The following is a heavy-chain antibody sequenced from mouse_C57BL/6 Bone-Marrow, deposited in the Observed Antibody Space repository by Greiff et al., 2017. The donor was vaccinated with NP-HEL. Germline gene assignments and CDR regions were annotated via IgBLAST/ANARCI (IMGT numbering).Heavy chain of an antibody. J-gene: IGHJ2*01. CDR2: IDPANGDT. Sequence: EVQLQQSGAELVRPGASVKLSCTASGFNIKDDYMHWVKQRPEQGLEWIGWIDPANGDTEYASKFQGKATITADTSSNTAYLQLSSLTSEDTAVYYCTTLIEDYWGQGTTLTVSS. CDR1: GFNIKDDY. CDR3: TTLIEDY. D-gene: IGHD2-12*01. V-gene: IGHV14-4*01.